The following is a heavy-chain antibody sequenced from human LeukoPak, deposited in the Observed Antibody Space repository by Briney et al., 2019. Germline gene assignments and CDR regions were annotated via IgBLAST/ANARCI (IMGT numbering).Heavy chain of an antibody. V-gene: IGHV3-21*01. D-gene: IGHD2-2*01. CDR3: ARMRGYCSSTSCYYYYGMDV. Sequence: GGSLRLSCAASGFTFSSYSMNWVRQAPGKGLEWVSSISSSSSYIYYADSVKGRFTISRDNAKNSLYLQMNSLRAEDMAVYYCARMRGYCSSTSCYYYYGMDVWGKGTTVTVSS. J-gene: IGHJ6*04. CDR1: GFTFSSYS. CDR2: ISSSSSYI.